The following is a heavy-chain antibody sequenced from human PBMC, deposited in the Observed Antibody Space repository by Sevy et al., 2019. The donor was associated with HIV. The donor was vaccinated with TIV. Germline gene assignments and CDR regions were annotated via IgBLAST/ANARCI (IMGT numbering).Heavy chain of an antibody. V-gene: IGHV4-34*01. J-gene: IGHJ4*02. Sequence: SETLSLTCAVYGGSFSGYYWSWIRQPPGKGLEWIGEINHSGSTNYNPSLKSRVTISVDTSKNQFSLKLSSVTAADTAVYYCARLRDSSSSVVSGDLLDYWGQGTLVTVSS. D-gene: IGHD6-6*01. CDR2: INHSGST. CDR3: ARLRDSSSSVVSGDLLDY. CDR1: GGSFSGYY.